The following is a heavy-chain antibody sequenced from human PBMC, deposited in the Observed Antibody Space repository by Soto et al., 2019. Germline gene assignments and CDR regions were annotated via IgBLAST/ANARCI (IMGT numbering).Heavy chain of an antibody. Sequence: GGSLRLSCAASGFTFSNYAMSLVRQAQGKGLEWVSAISGSGGSTYYADSVKGRFTISRDNSKNTLYLQMNSLRAEDTAVYYCAKVDGSGSYYPFDYWGQGTLVTVSS. V-gene: IGHV3-23*01. J-gene: IGHJ4*02. CDR3: AKVDGSGSYYPFDY. CDR2: ISGSGGST. CDR1: GFTFSNYA. D-gene: IGHD3-10*01.